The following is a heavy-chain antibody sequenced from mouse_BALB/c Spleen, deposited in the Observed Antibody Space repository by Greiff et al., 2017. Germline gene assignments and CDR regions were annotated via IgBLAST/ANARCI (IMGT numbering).Heavy chain of an antibody. CDR3: TRRGLLPRYAMDY. Sequence: EVQLQQSGTVLARPGASVKMSCKASGYSFTSYWMHWVKQRPGQGLEWIGAIYPGNSDTSYNQKFKGKAKLTAVTSASTAYMELSSLTNEDSAVYYCTRRGLLPRYAMDYWGQGTSVTVSS. CDR2: IYPGNSDT. J-gene: IGHJ4*01. V-gene: IGHV1-5*01. D-gene: IGHD2-3*01. CDR1: GYSFTSYW.